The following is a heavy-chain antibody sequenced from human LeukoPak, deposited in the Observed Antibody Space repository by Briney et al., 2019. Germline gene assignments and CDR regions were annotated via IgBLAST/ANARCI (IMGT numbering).Heavy chain of an antibody. V-gene: IGHV3-23*01. CDR3: ARATFYDFLTGYYKGFWFDP. Sequence: GGSLRLSCAPSGFTFSTYAMTWVRQAPGKGLEWVSAISGDGAVSYYADSVKGRFTISRDNSKSTLYPQMNSLRAEDTAVYYCARATFYDFLTGYYKGFWFDPWGQGTLVTVSS. CDR1: GFTFSTYA. J-gene: IGHJ5*02. CDR2: ISGDGAVS. D-gene: IGHD3-9*01.